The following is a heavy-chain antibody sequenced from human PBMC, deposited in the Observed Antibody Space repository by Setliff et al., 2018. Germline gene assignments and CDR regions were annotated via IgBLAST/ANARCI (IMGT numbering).Heavy chain of an antibody. D-gene: IGHD2-21*01. CDR3: ARSGMPRLLYVGY. Sequence: SETLSLTCTVSGGSISEPNYYWSWIRQPVGKGLEWIGHIYTRGSTNHNPSLRTRVSISVDTSKNHFSLRLSSVTAADTAVYYCARSGMPRLLYVGYWGLGTLVTVSS. CDR1: GGSISEPNYY. V-gene: IGHV4-61*09. CDR2: IYTRGST. J-gene: IGHJ4*02.